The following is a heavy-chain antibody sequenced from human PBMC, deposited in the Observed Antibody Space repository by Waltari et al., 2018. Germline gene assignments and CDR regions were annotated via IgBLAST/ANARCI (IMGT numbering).Heavy chain of an antibody. J-gene: IGHJ3*02. CDR1: GFTFGLSG. CDR3: TTGGVKGPHDAFDI. D-gene: IGHD2-8*01. V-gene: IGHV3-15*01. Sequence: VQLVDSGGGLGKPGGSLSLSCARPGFTFGLSGRRSVRQAPGKGLEWIVRIKSETDGGTTDYAAPVKGRFTISRDDSKNTLYLQLNSLKTEDTAVYYCTTGGVKGPHDAFDIWGQGAMVTVSS. CDR2: IKSETDGGTT.